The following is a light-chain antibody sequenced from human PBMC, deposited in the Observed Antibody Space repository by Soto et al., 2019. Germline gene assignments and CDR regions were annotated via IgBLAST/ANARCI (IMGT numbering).Light chain of an antibody. J-gene: IGLJ2*01. CDR1: SSNIGNNA. CDR3: AAWDDSLARVV. Sequence: QSVLTQPPSVSEAPRQRVTISCSGSSSNIGNNAVNWYQQLPGKAPKLLIYYDDLLPSGVSDRFSGSKSGTSASLAISGLQSEDEADYYCAAWDDSLARVVFGGWTKLTVL. CDR2: YDD. V-gene: IGLV1-36*01.